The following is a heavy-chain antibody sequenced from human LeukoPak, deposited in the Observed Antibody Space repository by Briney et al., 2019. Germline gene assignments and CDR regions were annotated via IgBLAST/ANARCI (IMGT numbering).Heavy chain of an antibody. Sequence: SETLSLTCTVYGGSFSGYYWSWIRQPPGKGLEWIGEINHSGSTNYNPSLKSRVTISVDTSKNQFSLKLSSVTAADTAVYYCARGPVGNFDYWGQGTLVTVSS. D-gene: IGHD7-27*01. J-gene: IGHJ4*02. CDR2: INHSGST. CDR1: GGSFSGYY. V-gene: IGHV4-34*01. CDR3: ARGPVGNFDY.